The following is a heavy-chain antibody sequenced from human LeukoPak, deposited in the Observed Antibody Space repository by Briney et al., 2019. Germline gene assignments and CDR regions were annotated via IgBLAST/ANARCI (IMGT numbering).Heavy chain of an antibody. D-gene: IGHD2-15*01. CDR1: GCSISSYY. J-gene: IGHJ3*02. Sequence: SETLSLTCTVSGCSISSYYWSWIRQPAGKGLEWIGRSYTSGSTNYNPSLKSRVTMSVDTSKNQFSLKRSSVTAADTAVYYCARDPTAAEDAFDIWGQGTMVTVSS. CDR2: SYTSGST. V-gene: IGHV4-4*07. CDR3: ARDPTAAEDAFDI.